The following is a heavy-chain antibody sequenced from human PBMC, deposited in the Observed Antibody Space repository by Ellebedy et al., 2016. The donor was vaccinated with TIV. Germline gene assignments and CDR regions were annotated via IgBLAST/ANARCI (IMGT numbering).Heavy chain of an antibody. J-gene: IGHJ4*02. V-gene: IGHV3-33*01. D-gene: IGHD4-17*01. CDR3: ARGEETYGMGYFDY. CDR1: GFNFSNYG. Sequence: PGGSLRLSCAASGFNFSNYGMHWVRQAPGKGLEWVTVIWYDGSNKYYADSVKGRFTISRDNSKNTLYLQMNSLRAEDTAVYYCARGEETYGMGYFDYWGQGTLVTVSS. CDR2: IWYDGSNK.